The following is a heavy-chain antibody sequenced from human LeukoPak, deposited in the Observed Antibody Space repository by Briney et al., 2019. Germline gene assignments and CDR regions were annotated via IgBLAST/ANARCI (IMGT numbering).Heavy chain of an antibody. J-gene: IGHJ4*02. CDR1: GYIFANYW. Sequence: GESLKISCKGSGYIFANYWIAWVRQMPGKGLEWMGNIYPGDSDSTYTPSLQGQVTISVDKSTSTAYLQWSSLKASDTAMYYCARVSYYYDVGGYFDDWGQGTLVSVSS. V-gene: IGHV5-51*01. D-gene: IGHD3-22*01. CDR3: ARVSYYYDVGGYFDD. CDR2: IYPGDSDS.